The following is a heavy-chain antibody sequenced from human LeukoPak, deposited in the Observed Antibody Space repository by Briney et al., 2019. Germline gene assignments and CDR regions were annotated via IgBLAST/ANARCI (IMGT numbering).Heavy chain of an antibody. CDR2: IYTSGST. J-gene: IGHJ4*02. V-gene: IGHV4-4*07. Sequence: PSETLSLTCTVSGGSISSYYWSWIRQPAGKGLEWIGRIYTSGSTNYNPSLKSRVTMSVDTPKNQFSLKLSSVTAADTAVYYCARDRAYSSSWPPYFDYWGQGTLVTVSS. CDR1: GGSISSYY. D-gene: IGHD6-13*01. CDR3: ARDRAYSSSWPPYFDY.